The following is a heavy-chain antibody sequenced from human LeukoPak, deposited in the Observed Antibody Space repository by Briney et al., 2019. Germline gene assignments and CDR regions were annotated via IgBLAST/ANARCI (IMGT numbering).Heavy chain of an antibody. J-gene: IGHJ3*02. CDR1: GYTFTSYG. CDR3: ARDSLTPLQSYDAFDI. CDR2: ISAYNGNT. Sequence: ASVKVSCKASGYTFTSYGISWVRQAPGQGLEWMGWISAYNGNTNYAQKLQGRVTMTTDTSTSTAYMELRSLRSDDTAVYYCARDSLTPLQSYDAFDIWGRGTMVTVSS. V-gene: IGHV1-18*01.